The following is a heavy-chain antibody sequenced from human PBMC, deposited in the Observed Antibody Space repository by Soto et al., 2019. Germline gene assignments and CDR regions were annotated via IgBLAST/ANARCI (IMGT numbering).Heavy chain of an antibody. CDR1: GYTFTSYG. V-gene: IGHV1-18*01. CDR2: VSAYNGNT. J-gene: IGHJ6*02. CDR3: ARVFVVPAAPSAYYYYYGMDV. D-gene: IGHD2-2*01. Sequence: GASVKVSCKASGYTFTSYGISWVRQAPGQGLEWMGWVSAYNGNTNYAQKLQGRVTMTTDTSTSTAYMELRSLRSDDTAVYYCARVFVVPAAPSAYYYYYGMDVWGQGTTVTV.